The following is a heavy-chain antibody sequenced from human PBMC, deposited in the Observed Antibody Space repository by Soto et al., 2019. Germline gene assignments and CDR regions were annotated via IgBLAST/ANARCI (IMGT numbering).Heavy chain of an antibody. CDR1: GGSISSSSYY. D-gene: IGHD1-7*01. CDR3: ASRWDYHSCPPGDNLFDP. CDR2: IYYSGST. V-gene: IGHV4-39*01. J-gene: IGHJ5*02. Sequence: SSETLSLTCTVSGGSISSSSYYWGWIRQPPGKGLEWIGSIYYSGSTYYNPSLKSRVTISVDTSKNQFSLKLSSVTAADTAVYYCASRWDYHSCPPGDNLFDPWGQGTLATVSS.